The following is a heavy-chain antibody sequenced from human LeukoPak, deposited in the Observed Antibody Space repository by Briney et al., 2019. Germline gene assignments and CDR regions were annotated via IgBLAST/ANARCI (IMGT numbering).Heavy chain of an antibody. J-gene: IGHJ3*02. CDR3: ATHISNSGLNGAFHI. D-gene: IGHD3-10*01. CDR2: ISGSGGRT. Sequence: GGSLRLSCAVSGFIFSNYAMSWVRQAPGKGLEWVSVISGSGGRTNYADSVKGRFTISRDNSKNTLYLQMNSLRVEDTAVYYCATHISNSGLNGAFHIWGQGTMVTVSS. V-gene: IGHV3-23*01. CDR1: GFIFSNYA.